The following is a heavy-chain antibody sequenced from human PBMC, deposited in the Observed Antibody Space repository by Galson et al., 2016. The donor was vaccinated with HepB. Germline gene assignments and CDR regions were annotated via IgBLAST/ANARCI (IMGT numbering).Heavy chain of an antibody. Sequence: SLRLSCAASGFSVSIYCMSWVRQAPGKGLEWVANIKEDGNVKHYVDSVKGRFTVSRDNAKNSIYLHMDSLTAEDTAVYYCARSGVYSSGWYGFDYWGQGSLVTGSS. CDR1: GFSVSIYC. V-gene: IGHV3-7*03. J-gene: IGHJ4*02. CDR2: IKEDGNVK. D-gene: IGHD6-19*01. CDR3: ARSGVYSSGWYGFDY.